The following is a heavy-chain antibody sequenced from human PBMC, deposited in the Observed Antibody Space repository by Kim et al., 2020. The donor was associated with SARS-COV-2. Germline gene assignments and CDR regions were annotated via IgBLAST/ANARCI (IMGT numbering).Heavy chain of an antibody. D-gene: IGHD3-16*01. CDR3: AKEKAPHYYVWGGFNY. J-gene: IGHJ4*01. CDR1: GFTFSSYG. CDR2: ISYDGSNK. Sequence: GGSLRLSCAASGFTFSSYGMHWVRQAPGKGLEWVAVISYDGSNKYYADSVKGRFTISRDNSKNTLYLQMNSLRAEDTAVYYCAKEKAPHYYVWGGFNYWG. V-gene: IGHV3-30*18.